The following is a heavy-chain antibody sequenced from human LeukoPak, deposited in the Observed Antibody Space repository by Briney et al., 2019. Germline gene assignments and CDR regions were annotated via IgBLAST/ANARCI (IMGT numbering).Heavy chain of an antibody. V-gene: IGHV1-18*01. D-gene: IGHD1-26*01. CDR2: ISAYNGNT. Sequence: ASVKVSCKASGYTLTNFGISWVRQAPGQGLEWMGWISAYNGNTNYAQKLQGRVTMTTDTSTSTAYMELRSLRSDDTAVYYCARGRIHSGTYGDWGQGTLVTVSS. CDR3: ARGRIHSGTYGD. CDR1: GYTLTNFG. J-gene: IGHJ4*02.